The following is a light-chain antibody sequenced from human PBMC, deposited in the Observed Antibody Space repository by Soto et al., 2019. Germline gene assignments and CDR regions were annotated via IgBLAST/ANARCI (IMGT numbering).Light chain of an antibody. Sequence: QSVLTQPASVSGSPGQSVTISCTGTTSDVGGYISVSWYQQHPGKAPKLMIYEVSNRPSGVSNRFSGSKSGDTASLTISGLQAEDEADYYCSSYTGSSTLGVFGSGTKVTVL. CDR3: SSYTGSSTLGV. V-gene: IGLV2-14*01. CDR2: EVS. CDR1: TSDVGGYIS. J-gene: IGLJ1*01.